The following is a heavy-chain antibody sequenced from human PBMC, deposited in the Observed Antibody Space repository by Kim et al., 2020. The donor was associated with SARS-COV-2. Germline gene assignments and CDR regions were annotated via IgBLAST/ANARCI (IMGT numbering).Heavy chain of an antibody. V-gene: IGHV3-7*03. J-gene: IGHJ4*02. Sequence: GGSLRLSCAASGFTFSSYWMSWVRQAPGKGLEWVANIKQDGSEKYYVDSVKGRFTISRDNAKNSLYLQMNSLRAEDTAVYYCARDYWIAVPGVGVGGYWGQGTLVTVSS. CDR1: GFTFSSYW. D-gene: IGHD6-19*01. CDR2: IKQDGSEK. CDR3: ARDYWIAVPGVGVGGY.